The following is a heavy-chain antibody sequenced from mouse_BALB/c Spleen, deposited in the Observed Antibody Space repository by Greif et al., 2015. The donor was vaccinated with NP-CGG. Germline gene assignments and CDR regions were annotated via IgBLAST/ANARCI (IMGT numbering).Heavy chain of an antibody. CDR3: ARWGRRGY. CDR2: INPGSGGT. Sequence: QVHVKQSGAELVRPGTSVKVSCKASGYAFSNYLIEWVNQRPGQGLEWIGVINPGSGGTNYNEKFKGKATLTADKSSSTAYMQLSSLTSDDSAVYFCARWGRRGYWGQGTTLTVSS. CDR1: GYAFSNYL. J-gene: IGHJ2*01. V-gene: IGHV1-54*01.